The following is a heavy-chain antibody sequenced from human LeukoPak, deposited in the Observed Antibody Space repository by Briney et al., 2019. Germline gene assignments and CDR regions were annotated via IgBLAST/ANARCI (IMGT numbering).Heavy chain of an antibody. CDR3: VRHYSSDYYGWFEY. CDR1: GCIFHDFG. V-gene: IGHV3-20*04. CDR2: INWNGVST. D-gene: IGHD3-22*01. Sequence: PGGSLRLSCAASGCIFHDFGMGWVRQVPGKGLQWVSGINWNGVSTAYADSVKGRFTISRDNANNPLYLQIHSLRDEDTAFYYCVRHYSSDYYGWFEYWGRGALVTVSS. J-gene: IGHJ4*02.